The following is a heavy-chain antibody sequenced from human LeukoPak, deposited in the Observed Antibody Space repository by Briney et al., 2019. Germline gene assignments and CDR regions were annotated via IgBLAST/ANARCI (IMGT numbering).Heavy chain of an antibody. Sequence: GGSLRLSCAASGFTLSNYPMGWVRQAPVKGLEWLSAIGEEKSGSWTKSADSVKGRFTISRDNSENTLYLQMNSLRAEDTAVYYCAKDPWEDYGSGDYVVYPWGQGTLVTVSS. CDR1: GFTLSNYP. CDR2: IGEEKSGSWT. V-gene: IGHV3-23*01. D-gene: IGHD3-10*01. CDR3: AKDPWEDYGSGDYVVYP. J-gene: IGHJ5*02.